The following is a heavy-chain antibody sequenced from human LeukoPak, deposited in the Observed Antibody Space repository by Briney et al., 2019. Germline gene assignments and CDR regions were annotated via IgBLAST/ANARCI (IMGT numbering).Heavy chain of an antibody. CDR1: GGSISSSSYY. D-gene: IGHD2/OR15-2a*01. CDR3: ARDVPSMNWFDP. CDR2: LYYSGST. J-gene: IGHJ5*02. V-gene: IGHV4-39*07. Sequence: SETLSLTCTVSGGSISSSSYYWGWIRQPPGKGLEWIGSLYYSGSTYYNPSLKSRVTISVDTSKNKFSLKLSSVTAADTAVYYCARDVPSMNWFDPWGQGTLVAVSS.